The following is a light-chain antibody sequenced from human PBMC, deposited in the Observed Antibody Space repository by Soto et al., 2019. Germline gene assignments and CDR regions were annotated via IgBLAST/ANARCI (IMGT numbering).Light chain of an antibody. Sequence: DVVMTQFPDSLAGSLGERATLSCKSGQSLLYTPNNYNYLAWYQQKAGQPPKLLIYWASTRESGVPDRFSGSGSGTDFNLTISNLQAEDVAVYFCQQYYSAPGTFGQGTRVEIK. J-gene: IGKJ1*01. CDR2: WAS. V-gene: IGKV4-1*01. CDR3: QQYYSAPGT. CDR1: QSLLYTPNNYNY.